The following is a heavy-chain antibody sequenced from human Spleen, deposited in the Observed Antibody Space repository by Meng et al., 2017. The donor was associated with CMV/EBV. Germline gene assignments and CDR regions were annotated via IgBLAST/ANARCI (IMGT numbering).Heavy chain of an antibody. CDR1: GFTFSDHY. J-gene: IGHJ4*02. V-gene: IGHV3-69-1*01. CDR2: ISGSGGST. D-gene: IGHD3-3*01. CDR3: ARVGIFGVVIAYYFDY. Sequence: GESLKISCAASGFTFSDHYMDWVRQAPGKGLEWVSAISGSGGSTYYADSVKGRFTISRDNAKNSLSLQMNSLRAEDTAVYYCARVGIFGVVIAYYFDYWGQGTLVTVSS.